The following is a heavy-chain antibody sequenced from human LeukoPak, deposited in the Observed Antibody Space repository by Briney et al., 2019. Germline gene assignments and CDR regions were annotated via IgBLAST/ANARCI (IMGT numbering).Heavy chain of an antibody. J-gene: IGHJ4*02. D-gene: IGHD3-10*01. CDR3: AKDRTAGRPFDY. V-gene: IGHV3-23*01. CDR2: ISGSGGST. Sequence: TGGSLRLPCAASGFTFSSYAMSWVRQAPGKGLEWVSAISGSGGSTYYADSVKGRFTISRDNSKNTLYLQMNSLRAEDTAVYYCAKDRTAGRPFDYWGQGTLVTVSS. CDR1: GFTFSSYA.